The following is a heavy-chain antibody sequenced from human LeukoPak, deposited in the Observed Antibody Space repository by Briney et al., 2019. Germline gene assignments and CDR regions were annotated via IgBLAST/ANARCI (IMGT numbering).Heavy chain of an antibody. CDR3: ARERGSSSWPYYYYYYMDV. CDR1: GGSISSGSYY. D-gene: IGHD6-13*01. V-gene: IGHV4-61*02. CDR2: IYTSGST. Sequence: SETLSLTCTVSGGSISSGSYYWSWIRQPAGKGLEWIGRIYTSGSTNYNPSLKSRVTISVDTSKNQFSLKLSSVTAADTAVYYCARERGSSSWPYYYYYYMDVWGKGTTVTVSS. J-gene: IGHJ6*03.